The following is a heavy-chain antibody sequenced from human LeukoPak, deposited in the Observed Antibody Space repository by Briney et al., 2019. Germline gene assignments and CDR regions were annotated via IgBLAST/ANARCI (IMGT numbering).Heavy chain of an antibody. CDR2: IIPIFGTA. Sequence: SVKVSCKASGGTFSSYAISWVRQAPGQGLEWMGGIIPIFGTANYAQKFQGRVTITADESTSTAYMELSSLRSEDTAVYYCAGGRYCSSTSCYIWFDPWGQGTLVTVPS. CDR1: GGTFSSYA. V-gene: IGHV1-69*13. J-gene: IGHJ5*02. CDR3: AGGRYCSSTSCYIWFDP. D-gene: IGHD2-2*02.